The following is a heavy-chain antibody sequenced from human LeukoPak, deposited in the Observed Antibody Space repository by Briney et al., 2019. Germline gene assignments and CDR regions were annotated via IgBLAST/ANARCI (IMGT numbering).Heavy chain of an antibody. CDR2: INPHSGGT. V-gene: IGHV1-2*06. CDR1: GYTFTGYY. J-gene: IGHJ4*02. Sequence: ASVKVSCKASGYTFTGYYMHGVRQAPGHGLEWMGRINPHSGGTNYAQKFQGRVTMTRDTSISTAYMELSRLRSDDTAVYYCASWGYCGGDCYSFDYWGQGTLVTVSS. CDR3: ASWGYCGGDCYSFDY. D-gene: IGHD2-21*02.